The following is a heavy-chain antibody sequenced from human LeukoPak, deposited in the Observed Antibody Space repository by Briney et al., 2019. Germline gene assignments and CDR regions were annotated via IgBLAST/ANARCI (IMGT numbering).Heavy chain of an antibody. Sequence: GGSLRLSCAASGFTFDDYAMHWVRQAPGKGLEWVSGISWNSGSIGFADSVKGRFTISRDNAKNSLYLQMNSLRAEDTALYYCAKELRKYSSSWYSYFDYWGQGTLVTVSS. D-gene: IGHD6-13*01. CDR1: GFTFDDYA. V-gene: IGHV3-9*01. J-gene: IGHJ4*02. CDR2: ISWNSGSI. CDR3: AKELRKYSSSWYSYFDY.